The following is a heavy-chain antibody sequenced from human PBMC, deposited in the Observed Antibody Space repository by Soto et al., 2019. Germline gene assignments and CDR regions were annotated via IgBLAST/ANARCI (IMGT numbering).Heavy chain of an antibody. D-gene: IGHD2-21*02. CDR1: GYIFTSYW. CDR2: IDPSDSYT. CDR3: ARRATATRYGMDV. J-gene: IGHJ6*02. V-gene: IGHV5-10-1*01. Sequence: PVESLKISCQGSGYIFTSYWIRCFLEVPGKGLEWMGRIDPSDSYTNYSPSFQGHVTISADKSISTAYLQWSSLKASDTAMYYCARRATATRYGMDVWGQGTTVTVSS.